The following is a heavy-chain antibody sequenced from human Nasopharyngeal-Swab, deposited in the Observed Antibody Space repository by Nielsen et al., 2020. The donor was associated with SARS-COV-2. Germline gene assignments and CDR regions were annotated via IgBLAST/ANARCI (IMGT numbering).Heavy chain of an antibody. Sequence: GGSLTLSCKGSGYSFTSYWIGWVRQTPGKGLEWMGIIYPGDSDTRYSPYFQGQVTISADKSISTAYLQWSSLKASDTAMYYCARQPSMTTVTLCDYWGQGTLVTVSS. CDR1: GYSFTSYW. V-gene: IGHV5-51*01. D-gene: IGHD4-17*01. CDR2: IYPGDSDT. CDR3: ARQPSMTTVTLCDY. J-gene: IGHJ4*02.